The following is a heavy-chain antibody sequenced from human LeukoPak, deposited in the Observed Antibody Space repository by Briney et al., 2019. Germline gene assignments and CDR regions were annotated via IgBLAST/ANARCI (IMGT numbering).Heavy chain of an antibody. J-gene: IGHJ3*01. Sequence: GGSLRLSCAASGFTFSSYGMHWVRQAPGKGLEWVALSRYDGSKKYYGDSVRGRFTISRDSSKTTLYLQMNSLRAEDTAVYYCAKDVSLTAGAFDLWGQGTMVTVSS. CDR2: SRYDGSKK. CDR1: GFTFSSYG. D-gene: IGHD1-14*01. V-gene: IGHV3-30*02. CDR3: AKDVSLTAGAFDL.